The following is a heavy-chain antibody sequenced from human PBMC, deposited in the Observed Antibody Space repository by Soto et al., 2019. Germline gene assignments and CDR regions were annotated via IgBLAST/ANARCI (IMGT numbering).Heavy chain of an antibody. V-gene: IGHV4-59*01. CDR1: GGSISSYY. CDR2: IYSSGST. Sequence: SETLSLTCTVSGGSISSYYWSWIRQPPGKGLEWIGYIYSSGSTNYNPSLKSRVTISLDTSKNQFSLKLSSVTAADTAVYYCARGYNDFWSGYLTWFDPWGQGTLVTVPQ. J-gene: IGHJ5*02. CDR3: ARGYNDFWSGYLTWFDP. D-gene: IGHD3-3*01.